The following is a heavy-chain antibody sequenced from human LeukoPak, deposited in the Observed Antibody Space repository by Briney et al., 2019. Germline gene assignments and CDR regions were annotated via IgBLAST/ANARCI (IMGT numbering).Heavy chain of an antibody. CDR2: TYYKSQWHH. V-gene: IGHV6-1*01. Sequence: SQTLSLTCAISGDSLSSNSAAWHWIRQSPSRGLEWLGRTYYKSQWHHEYAPSVESRITITPDTAKNQFSLNLSSVTAADTAVYYCARPRYPTTGHWYFDLWGRGTLVTVSS. D-gene: IGHD4-11*01. CDR3: ARPRYPTTGHWYFDL. J-gene: IGHJ2*01. CDR1: GDSLSSNSAA.